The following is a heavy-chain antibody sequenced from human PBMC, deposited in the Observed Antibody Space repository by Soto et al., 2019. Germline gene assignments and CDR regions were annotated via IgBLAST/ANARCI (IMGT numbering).Heavy chain of an antibody. CDR1: GGTFSSYT. Sequence: ASVKVSCKASGGTFSSYTISWVRQAPGQGLEWMGRIIPILGIANYNPSLQNRVTISIDTSKNQVSLKVNSVTAADTAVYYCARDHPHSYGVYYFDYWGQGTPVTVS. V-gene: IGHV1-69*04. J-gene: IGHJ4*02. CDR2: IIPILGIA. CDR3: ARDHPHSYGVYYFDY. D-gene: IGHD5-18*01.